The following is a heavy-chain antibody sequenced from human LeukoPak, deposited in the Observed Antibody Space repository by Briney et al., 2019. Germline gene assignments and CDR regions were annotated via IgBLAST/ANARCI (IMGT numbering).Heavy chain of an antibody. J-gene: IGHJ3*02. CDR2: TYSDDRT. Sequence: GGSLRLSCAVSGFTASSNYMSWVRQAPGKGLEWVSVTYSDDRTFYADSVKGRFTISRHTSKKTLYLQMNSLRAEDTAVYYCAREVMAKRRAFDIWGQGTVVTVSS. D-gene: IGHD2-8*01. V-gene: IGHV3-53*04. CDR3: AREVMAKRRAFDI. CDR1: GFTASSNY.